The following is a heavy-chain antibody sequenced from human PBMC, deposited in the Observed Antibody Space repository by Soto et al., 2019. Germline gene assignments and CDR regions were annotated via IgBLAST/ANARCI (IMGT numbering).Heavy chain of an antibody. D-gene: IGHD3-3*01. J-gene: IGHJ4*02. CDR3: MRSGYYAPPGY. CDR1: GYTFTSSG. Sequence: QVQLVQSGAEVKKPGASVKVSCKASGYTFTSSGIRWVRQAPGQGLEWMGWISAYNGNTNYAQNLQGIVTITTDTSTSTVLIKLRPLRSDESAVYYCMRSGYYAPPGYWGQGTLVTVSS. CDR2: ISAYNGNT. V-gene: IGHV1-18*01.